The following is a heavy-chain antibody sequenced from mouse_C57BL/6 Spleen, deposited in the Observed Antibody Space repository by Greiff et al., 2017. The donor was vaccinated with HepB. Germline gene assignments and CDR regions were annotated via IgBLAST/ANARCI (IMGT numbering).Heavy chain of an antibody. CDR3: ARGASSRTY. V-gene: IGHV1-61*01. Sequence: QVQLQQPGAELVRPGSSVKLSCKASGYTFTSYWMDWVKQRPGQGLEWIGNIYPSDSETHYNQKFKDKATLTVDKSSSTAYMQLSSLTSEDSAVYCCARGASSRTYWGQGTLVTVSA. CDR1: GYTFTSYW. CDR2: IYPSDSET. J-gene: IGHJ3*01. D-gene: IGHD1-1*01.